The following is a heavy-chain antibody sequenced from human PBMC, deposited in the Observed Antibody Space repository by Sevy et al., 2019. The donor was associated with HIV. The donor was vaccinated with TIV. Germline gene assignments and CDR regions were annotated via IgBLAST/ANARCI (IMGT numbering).Heavy chain of an antibody. CDR3: ARAGKDIVVVVAATLWDWFDP. Sequence: GGSLRLSCAASGFTFSSYWMSWVRQAPGKGLEWVANIKQDGSEKYYVDSVKGRFTISRDNAKNSLFLQMNSLRAEDTAVYYCARAGKDIVVVVAATLWDWFDPWGQGTLVTVSS. CDR2: IKQDGSEK. CDR1: GFTFSSYW. V-gene: IGHV3-7*01. J-gene: IGHJ5*02. D-gene: IGHD2-15*01.